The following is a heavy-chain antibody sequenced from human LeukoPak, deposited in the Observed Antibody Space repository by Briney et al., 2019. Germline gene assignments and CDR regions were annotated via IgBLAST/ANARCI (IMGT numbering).Heavy chain of an antibody. J-gene: IGHJ4*02. CDR1: GGSFSGYY. CDR2: IYYSGST. CDR3: ARHVWLSAVAGRELYYFDY. V-gene: IGHV4-34*01. D-gene: IGHD6-19*01. Sequence: SETLSLTCAVYGGSFSGYYWSWIRQPPGKGLEWIGSIYYSGSTYYNPSLKSRVTISVDTSKNQFSLKLSSVTAADTAVYYCARHVWLSAVAGRELYYFDYWGQGTLVTVSS.